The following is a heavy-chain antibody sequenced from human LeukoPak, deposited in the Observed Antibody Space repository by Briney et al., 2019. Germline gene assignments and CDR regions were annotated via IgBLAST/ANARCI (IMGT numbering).Heavy chain of an antibody. V-gene: IGHV3-66*01. CDR3: ASDLYGSGRGYFDY. D-gene: IGHD3-10*01. J-gene: IGHJ4*02. Sequence: GGSLRLSCAASGFTVSSNYMSWVRQAPGKGLEWVSVIYSGGSTYYADSVKGIFTISRDNSKNTLYLQMNSLRAEDTAVYYCASDLYGSGRGYFDYWGQGTLVTVSS. CDR2: IYSGGST. CDR1: GFTVSSNY.